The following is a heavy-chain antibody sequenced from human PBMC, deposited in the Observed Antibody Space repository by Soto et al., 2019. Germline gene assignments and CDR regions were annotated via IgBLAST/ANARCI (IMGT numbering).Heavy chain of an antibody. D-gene: IGHD3-22*01. V-gene: IGHV3-15*01. J-gene: IGHJ4*02. Sequence: GGSLRLSCAASGFTFSNAWMSWVRQAPGKGLEWVGRIKSKTDGGTTNYPDSVKGRFTISRDNAKNSLYLQMNSLRAEDTAVYYCARANDSSGYYPFDYWGQGTLVTVSS. CDR3: ARANDSSGYYPFDY. CDR1: GFTFSNAW. CDR2: IKSKTDGGTT.